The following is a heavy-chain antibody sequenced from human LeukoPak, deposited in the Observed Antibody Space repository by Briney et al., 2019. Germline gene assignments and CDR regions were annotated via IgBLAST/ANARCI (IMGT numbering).Heavy chain of an antibody. V-gene: IGHV3-23*01. D-gene: IGHD3-10*01. CDR3: AKEASLWFGEFYYFDY. CDR1: GFTFSSYG. CDR2: ISGSGGST. Sequence: GGSLRLSCAASGFTFSSYGMSWVRQAPGKGLEWVSAISGSGGSTYYADSVKGRFTISRDNAKNSLYLQMNSLRAEDTALYYCAKEASLWFGEFYYFDYWGQGTLVTVSS. J-gene: IGHJ4*02.